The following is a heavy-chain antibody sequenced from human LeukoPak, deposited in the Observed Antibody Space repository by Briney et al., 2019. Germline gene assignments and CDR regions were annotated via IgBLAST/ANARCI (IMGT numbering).Heavy chain of an antibody. CDR3: ARAPVTSCSGVLCYPFDY. Sequence: GGSLRLSCAASGFTFSSYEMNWVRQAPGKGLEWVSYISSSGSTIYYADSVKGRFTISRDNAKNSLYLQMNSLRAEDAAVYYCARAPVTSCSGVLCYPFDYWGQGTLVTVSS. J-gene: IGHJ4*02. CDR2: ISSSGSTI. D-gene: IGHD2-15*01. V-gene: IGHV3-48*03. CDR1: GFTFSSYE.